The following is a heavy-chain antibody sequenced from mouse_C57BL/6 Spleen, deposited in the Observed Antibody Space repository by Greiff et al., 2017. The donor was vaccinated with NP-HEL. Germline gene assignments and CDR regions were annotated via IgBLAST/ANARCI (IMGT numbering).Heavy chain of an antibody. CDR3: ARRHYYGSSDWYFDV. J-gene: IGHJ1*03. V-gene: IGHV15-2*01. Sequence: QVQLQQSGSELRSPGSSVKLSCKDFDSEVFPIAYMSWVRQKPGHGFEWIGGILPSIGRTIYGEKFEDKATLDADTLSNTAYLELNSLTSEDSAIYYCARRHYYGSSDWYFDVWGTGTTVTVSS. CDR2: ILPSIGRT. CDR1: DSEVFPIAY. D-gene: IGHD1-1*01.